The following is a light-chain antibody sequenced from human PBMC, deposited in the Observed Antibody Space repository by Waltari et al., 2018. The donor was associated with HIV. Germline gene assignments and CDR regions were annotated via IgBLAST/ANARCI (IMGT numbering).Light chain of an antibody. CDR2: EVS. Sequence: QSALTQPPSASGSPGQSVTISCTGTSSDVGGHKYVSWYQQHPGKAPKLIIYEVSKMPAGVTDRFSGSKSGNTASLTVCGLQADDEADFYCSSYAGSTVIFGGGTKLTVL. CDR1: SSDVGGHKY. J-gene: IGLJ2*01. CDR3: SSYAGSTVI. V-gene: IGLV2-8*01.